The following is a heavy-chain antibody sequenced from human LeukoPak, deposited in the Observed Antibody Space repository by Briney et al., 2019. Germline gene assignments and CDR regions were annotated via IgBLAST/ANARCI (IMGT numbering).Heavy chain of an antibody. CDR3: AKDIRGGDCYPSGGY. CDR2: IPYDGSNK. D-gene: IGHD2-21*01. CDR1: GFTFSNYG. Sequence: GGTLRLSCAALGFTFSNYGMHWVRQAPGKGLEWVAFIPYDGSNKYYADSVKGRFTISRDNSKNTLYLQMNSLRAEDTAVYYCAKDIRGGDCYPSGGYGGQGTLVTVSS. V-gene: IGHV3-30*02. J-gene: IGHJ4*02.